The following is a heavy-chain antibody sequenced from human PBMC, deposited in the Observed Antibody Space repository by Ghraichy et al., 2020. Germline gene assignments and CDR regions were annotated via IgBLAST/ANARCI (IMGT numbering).Heavy chain of an antibody. V-gene: IGHV3-23*01. J-gene: IGHJ4*02. CDR3: AKENKDARLDYFDY. D-gene: IGHD1/OR15-1a*01. Sequence: GESLNISCAASGFSFSTYAMSWVRQTPGKGLEWVSGIVDSGDRSYYADSVKGRFIISRDNSKNRLYLKMNSLRVEDTALYYCAKENKDARLDYFDYWGQGTLVTVSS. CDR2: IVDSGDRS. CDR1: GFSFSTYA.